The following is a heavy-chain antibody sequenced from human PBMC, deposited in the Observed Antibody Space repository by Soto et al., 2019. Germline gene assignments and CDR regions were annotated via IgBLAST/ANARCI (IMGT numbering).Heavy chain of an antibody. CDR3: ARGQAPLEVRLFDAFDT. J-gene: IGHJ3*02. V-gene: IGHV6-1*01. D-gene: IGHD2-2*01. CDR2: TYYRSKWYN. CDR1: GDSVSSNSAS. Sequence: SQTRSLTCAISGDSVSSNSASWNWIRPSPSRGLEWLGRTYYRSKWYNDYAVSVKSRITINPDTSKNQFSLQLNSVTPEDTAVYYGARGQAPLEVRLFDAFDTWGQGTMVTVSS.